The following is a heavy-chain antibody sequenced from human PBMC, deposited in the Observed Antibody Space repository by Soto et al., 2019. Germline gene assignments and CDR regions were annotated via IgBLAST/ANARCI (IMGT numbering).Heavy chain of an antibody. CDR3: ARGGVRGVMVDY. Sequence: QVQLVQSGAEVKKPGASVKVSCKASGYTFTGYYMHWVRQAPGQGLEWMGWINPNSGGTNYEQKFQGWGTMTRDTSISTAYMELSRLRSDDTAVYYCARGGVRGVMVDYWGQGTLVTVSS. CDR1: GYTFTGYY. V-gene: IGHV1-2*04. CDR2: INPNSGGT. J-gene: IGHJ4*02. D-gene: IGHD3-10*01.